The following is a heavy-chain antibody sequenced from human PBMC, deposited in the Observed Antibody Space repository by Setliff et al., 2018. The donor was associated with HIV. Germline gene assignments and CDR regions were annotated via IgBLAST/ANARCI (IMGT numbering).Heavy chain of an antibody. CDR2: IIPIVKSS. CDR1: GDTFNNYG. V-gene: IGHV1-69*05. J-gene: IGHJ3*01. Sequence: SVKVSCKVSGDTFNNYGLNWVRQAPGQGLEWMGGIIPIVKSSDYAQKFPGRVTITTDESTSTAYMDLSSLKSEDTAIYYCARTSGDAYNYERAFDVWGQGTLVTVSS. CDR3: ARTSGDAYNYERAFDV. D-gene: IGHD5-12*01.